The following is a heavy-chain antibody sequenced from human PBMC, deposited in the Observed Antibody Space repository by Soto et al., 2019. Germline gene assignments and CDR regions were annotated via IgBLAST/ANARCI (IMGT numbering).Heavy chain of an antibody. CDR2: ISYDGSNK. CDR3: ARAHHWGRIQLWIRYFDY. CDR1: GFTFSSYA. V-gene: IGHV3-30-3*01. J-gene: IGHJ4*02. Sequence: QEQLVESGGGVVQPGRSLRLSCAASGFTFSSYAMHWVRQAPGKGLEWVAVISYDGSNKYYADSVKGRFTISRDNSQNTLYLQMNSLRADDTAVFYCARAHHWGRIQLWIRYFDYWGQGTLVTVSS. D-gene: IGHD5-18*01.